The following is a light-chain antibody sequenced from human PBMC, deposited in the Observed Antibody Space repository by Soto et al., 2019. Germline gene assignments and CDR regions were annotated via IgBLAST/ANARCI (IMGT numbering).Light chain of an antibody. CDR2: AAS. CDR3: QQSYSLPYT. Sequence: DIQMTQSPSSLSASVGDRVTITCRASQSVGSLLNWFQQRPGIAPKLLIYAASNLQSGAPSRFSGSGAGTDFTLIISRLQPEDFATYYCQQSYSLPYTFGQGTKLEI. J-gene: IGKJ2*01. CDR1: QSVGSL. V-gene: IGKV1-39*01.